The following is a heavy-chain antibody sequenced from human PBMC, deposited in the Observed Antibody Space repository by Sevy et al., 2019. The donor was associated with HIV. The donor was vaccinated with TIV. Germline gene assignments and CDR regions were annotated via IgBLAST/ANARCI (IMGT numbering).Heavy chain of an antibody. CDR2: LSCGCGKI. D-gene: IGHD2-8*01. CDR1: GFNFNIYS. J-gene: IGHJ4*02. CDR3: AREGCTRPHDY. Sequence: GGSLRLSCAVSGFNFNIYSMSWVRQAPGKGLEWVSTLSCGCGKINYADSVKGRFIISRDDSKNTLYLQMNSLRAEDTAVYFCAREGCTRPHDYWGQGTLVTVSS. V-gene: IGHV3-23*01.